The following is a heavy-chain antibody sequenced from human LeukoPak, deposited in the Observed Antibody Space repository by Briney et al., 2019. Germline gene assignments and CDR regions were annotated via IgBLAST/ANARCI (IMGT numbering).Heavy chain of an antibody. CDR2: FIPIFGTA. D-gene: IGHD2-8*01. V-gene: IGHV1-69*05. CDR3: AINSASGATNNWFDP. Sequence: ASVKVSCKASGDTLSSYAISWVRQAPGQGLEWMGGFIPIFGTANYAQKFQGRVTITTDESTSTAYMELSSLKSDDTAVFYCAINSASGATNNWFDPWGQGTLVTVSS. J-gene: IGHJ5*02. CDR1: GDTLSSYA.